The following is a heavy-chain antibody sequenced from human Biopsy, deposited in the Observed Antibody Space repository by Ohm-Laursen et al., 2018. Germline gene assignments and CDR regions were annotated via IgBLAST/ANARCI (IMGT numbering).Heavy chain of an antibody. CDR3: ARSGQWARYYFDY. Sequence: SETLSLTCGVSGGSISGYYWSWIRQPPGKGLGWIGEINHRGYTDYNASLKGRVSISVDTSKNQLSLNLTSVTAADTAVFYCARSGQWARYYFDYWGHGTLVTVSP. V-gene: IGHV4-34*01. CDR1: GGSISGYY. CDR2: INHRGYT. J-gene: IGHJ4*01. D-gene: IGHD6-19*01.